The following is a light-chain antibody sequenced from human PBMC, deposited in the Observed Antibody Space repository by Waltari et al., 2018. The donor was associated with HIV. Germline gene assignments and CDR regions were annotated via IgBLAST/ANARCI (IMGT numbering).Light chain of an antibody. CDR3: QSYDRSLSGVI. Sequence: QSVLTQPPSVAGAPGQRVTIPCTGHTSNIRAGYDVLPYPQLPGTPPKLLIYVDANRPSGVPDRFSGSTSGTSASLAITGLRAEDECDYYCQSYDRSLSGVIFGGGTKLTVL. J-gene: IGLJ2*01. CDR1: TSNIRAGYD. V-gene: IGLV1-40*01. CDR2: VDA.